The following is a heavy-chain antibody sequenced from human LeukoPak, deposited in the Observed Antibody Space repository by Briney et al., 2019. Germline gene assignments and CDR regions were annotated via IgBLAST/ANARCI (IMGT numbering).Heavy chain of an antibody. CDR3: ARDNYDSSGYYFD. V-gene: IGHV3-48*03. Sequence: GGSLRLSCAASGFTFSSYEMNWVRQAAGKGLEWVSYISSSGSTTHYADSVKGRFTISRDNAKKSLYLQMNSLRAEDTAVYYCARDNYDSSGYYFDWGQGTLVTVSS. CDR2: ISSSGSTT. D-gene: IGHD3-22*01. J-gene: IGHJ4*02. CDR1: GFTFSSYE.